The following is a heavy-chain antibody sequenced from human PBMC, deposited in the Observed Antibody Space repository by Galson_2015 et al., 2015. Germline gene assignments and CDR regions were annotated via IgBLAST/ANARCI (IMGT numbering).Heavy chain of an antibody. D-gene: IGHD1-26*01. Sequence: SLRLSCAASGFTFSSYGMHWVRQAPGKGLEWVADIWYDGSNKYYADSVKGRFTISRDNSKKTLYLQMNSLRAEDTAVYYCARGVVGVDYYYYYGMDVWGQGTTVTVSS. J-gene: IGHJ6*02. CDR2: IWYDGSNK. V-gene: IGHV3-33*01. CDR3: ARGVVGVDYYYYYGMDV. CDR1: GFTFSSYG.